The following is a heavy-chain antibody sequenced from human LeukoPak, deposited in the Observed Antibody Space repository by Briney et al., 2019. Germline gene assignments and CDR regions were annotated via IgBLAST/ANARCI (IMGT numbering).Heavy chain of an antibody. CDR3: TRDRGYSTFDY. J-gene: IGHJ4*02. CDR1: GFTFSSYW. Sequence: GGSLRLSCAASGFTFSSYWMSWIRQAPGKGLEWVANIDQDGSEKNYVDSVKGRFIISRDNAKNSVYLQMNGLRVEDTAVYYCTRDRGYSTFDYWGQGTLVTVSS. D-gene: IGHD6-13*01. CDR2: IDQDGSEK. V-gene: IGHV3-7*01.